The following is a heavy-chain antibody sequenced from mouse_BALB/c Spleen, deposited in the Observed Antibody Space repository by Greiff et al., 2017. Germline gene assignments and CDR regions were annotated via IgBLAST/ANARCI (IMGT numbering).Heavy chain of an antibody. Sequence: DVMLVESGGGLVKPGGSLRLSCAASGFTFSSYTMSWVRQTPEKRLEWVATISSGGSYTYYPDSVKGRFTISRDNAKNTLYLQMSSLKSEDTAMYYCTRIYECYTYAMDYWGQGTSVTVSS. J-gene: IGHJ4*01. CDR2: ISSGGSYT. V-gene: IGHV5-6-4*01. CDR3: TRIYECYTYAMDY. CDR1: GFTFSSYT. D-gene: IGHD2-3*01.